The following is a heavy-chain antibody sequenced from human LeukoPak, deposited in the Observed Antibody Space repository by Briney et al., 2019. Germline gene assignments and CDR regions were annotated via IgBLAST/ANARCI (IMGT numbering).Heavy chain of an antibody. Sequence: PGGSLRLSCAASGFTLSSYGVHWVRQAPGRGREWVAVIRHDGSNKYYADSVKGRVSTSRDTSKNTVYLQLNSLRVEDTAVYYCARDGPGVDYWGQGTLVTVSS. CDR3: ARDGPGVDY. J-gene: IGHJ4*02. CDR1: GFTLSSYG. CDR2: IRHDGSNK. D-gene: IGHD7-27*01. V-gene: IGHV3-33*01.